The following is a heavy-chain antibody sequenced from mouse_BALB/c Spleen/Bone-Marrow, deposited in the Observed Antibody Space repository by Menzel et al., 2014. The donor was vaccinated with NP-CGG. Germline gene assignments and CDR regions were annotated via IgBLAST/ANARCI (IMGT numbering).Heavy chain of an antibody. D-gene: IGHD4-1*01. CDR3: ASTGYFFDY. Sequence: EVHLVESGGGLVKPGGSLKLSCAASGFTFSSYAMSWVRQTPEKRPEWVATISSGGNYTYYPDSVKGRFTISRDNAKNTLYLQMSSLRSEDTAMYYCASTGYFFDYWGQGTTLTVSS. CDR1: GFTFSSYA. V-gene: IGHV5-9-3*01. J-gene: IGHJ2*01. CDR2: ISSGGNYT.